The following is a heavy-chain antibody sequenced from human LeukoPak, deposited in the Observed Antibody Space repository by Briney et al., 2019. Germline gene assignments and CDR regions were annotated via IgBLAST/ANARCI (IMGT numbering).Heavy chain of an antibody. D-gene: IGHD3-10*01. J-gene: IGHJ4*02. CDR3: ATQYGSGSYYNGNFDY. CDR2: ISAYNGNT. V-gene: IGHV1-18*01. CDR1: GYTFTSYG. Sequence: ASVKVSCKASGYTFTSYGISWVRQAPGQGLEWMGWISAYNGNTNYAQKLQGRVTMTTDTSTSTAYMELRSLRSDDTAVYYCATQYGSGSYYNGNFDYWGQGTLVTVSS.